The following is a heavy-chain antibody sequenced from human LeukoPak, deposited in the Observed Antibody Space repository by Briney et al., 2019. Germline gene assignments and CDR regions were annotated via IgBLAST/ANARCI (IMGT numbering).Heavy chain of an antibody. CDR1: GFTFSSYW. CDR3: ARDGYYYDSSGYYQYYYYGMDV. J-gene: IGHJ6*02. D-gene: IGHD3-22*01. CDR2: IKQDGSEK. Sequence: HPGGSLRLSCAASGFTFSSYWMSWVRQAPGKGLEWVANIKQDGSEKYYVDPVKGRFTISRDNAKNSLYLQMNSLRAEDTAVYYCARDGYYYDSSGYYQYYYYGMDVWGQGTTVTVSS. V-gene: IGHV3-7*01.